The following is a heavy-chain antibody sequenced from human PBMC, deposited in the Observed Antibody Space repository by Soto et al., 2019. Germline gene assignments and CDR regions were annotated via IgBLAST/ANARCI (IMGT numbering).Heavy chain of an antibody. J-gene: IGHJ6*02. V-gene: IGHV3-66*01. Sequence: EVQLVESGGGLVQPGGSLRLSCAASGFTVSSNYMSWVRQAPGKGLEWVSVIYSGGSTYYADAVKGRFTISRDNSKNTLYLQMNSLRAEDTAVYYCARDRIPTGMDVWGQGTTVTVSS. CDR1: GFTVSSNY. CDR2: IYSGGST. CDR3: ARDRIPTGMDV.